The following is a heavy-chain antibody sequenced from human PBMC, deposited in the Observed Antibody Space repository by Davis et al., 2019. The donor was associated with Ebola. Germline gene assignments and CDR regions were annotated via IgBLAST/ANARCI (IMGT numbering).Heavy chain of an antibody. CDR2: INYSGST. J-gene: IGHJ4*02. V-gene: IGHV4-39*07. D-gene: IGHD5-18*01. CDR1: GGSISRSSYH. Sequence: PSETLSLTCTVSGGSISRSSYHWGWIRQPPGKGLEWIGSINYSGSTYYNPSLKGRVTISVDTSKDQFSLKLSSITAADTAVYYCAREGGGYSYGTFDYWGQGTLVTVSS. CDR3: AREGGGYSYGTFDY.